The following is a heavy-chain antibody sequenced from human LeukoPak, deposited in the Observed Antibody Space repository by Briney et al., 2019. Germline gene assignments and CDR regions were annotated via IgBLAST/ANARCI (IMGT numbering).Heavy chain of an antibody. J-gene: IGHJ2*01. V-gene: IGHV3-30*18. CDR2: ISYDGSNK. D-gene: IGHD2-15*01. Sequence: GGSLRLSCAASGFTFSSYGMHWVRQAPGKGLEWVSVISYDGSNKYYADSVKGRFTISRDNSKNTLYLQMNSLRAEDTAVYYCAKGHCSGGSCYSGRLGYFDLWGRGTLVTVSS. CDR1: GFTFSSYG. CDR3: AKGHCSGGSCYSGRLGYFDL.